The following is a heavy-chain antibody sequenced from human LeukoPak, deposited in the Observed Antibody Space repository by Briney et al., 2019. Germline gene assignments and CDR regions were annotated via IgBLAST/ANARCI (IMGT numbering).Heavy chain of an antibody. CDR3: ARVMWVAGGSYFDY. Sequence: GASVKVSCKASRYTFTGYYMHWVRQAPGQGLEWMGWITPNSGGTNYAQNLQGRATMTTDTSTNTAYMELRSLRSDDSAVYYCARVMWVAGGSYFDYWGQGTLVTVSS. J-gene: IGHJ4*02. V-gene: IGHV1-2*02. D-gene: IGHD3-16*01. CDR1: RYTFTGYY. CDR2: ITPNSGGT.